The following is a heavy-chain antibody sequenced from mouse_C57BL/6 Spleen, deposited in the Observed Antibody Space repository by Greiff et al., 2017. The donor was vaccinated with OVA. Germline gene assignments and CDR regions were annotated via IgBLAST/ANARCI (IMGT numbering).Heavy chain of an antibody. Sequence: LVESGPELVKPGASVKISCKASGYSFTDYNMNWVKQSNGKSLEWIGVINPNYGTTSYNQKFKGKATLTVDPSSSTAYMQLNSLTSEDSAVYYCARYGTTVVATGFDYWGQGTTLTVSS. V-gene: IGHV1-39*01. J-gene: IGHJ2*01. CDR1: GYSFTDYN. D-gene: IGHD1-1*01. CDR3: ARYGTTVVATGFDY. CDR2: INPNYGTT.